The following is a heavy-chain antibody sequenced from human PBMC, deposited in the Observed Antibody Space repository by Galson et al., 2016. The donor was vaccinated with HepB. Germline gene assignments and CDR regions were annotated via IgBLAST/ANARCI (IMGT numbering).Heavy chain of an antibody. CDR1: GYSFTSHS. Sequence: SVKVSCKASGYSFTSHSISWVRQAPGQGLEWMGYITTYSGDTYYAPNLQGRVTMTTDTSTRTAYMELRRLTSDDTAVYYCAIGYGAETPGDALDIWGRGTVVTVSS. D-gene: IGHD5-12*01. J-gene: IGHJ3*02. CDR2: ITTYSGDT. CDR3: AIGYGAETPGDALDI. V-gene: IGHV1-18*01.